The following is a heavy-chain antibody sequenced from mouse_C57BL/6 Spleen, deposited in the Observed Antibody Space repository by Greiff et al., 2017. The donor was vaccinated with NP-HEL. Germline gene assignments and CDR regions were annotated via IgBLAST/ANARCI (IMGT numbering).Heavy chain of an antibody. CDR1: GYSITSGYY. V-gene: IGHV3-6*01. D-gene: IGHD2-2*01. Sequence: ESGPGLVKPSQSLSLTCSVTGYSITSGYYWNWIRQFPGNKLEWMGYISYDGSNNYNPSLKNRISITRDTSKNQFFLKLNSVTTEDTATYYCARDLYGYDDYFDYWGQGTTLTVSS. CDR3: ARDLYGYDDYFDY. J-gene: IGHJ2*01. CDR2: ISYDGSN.